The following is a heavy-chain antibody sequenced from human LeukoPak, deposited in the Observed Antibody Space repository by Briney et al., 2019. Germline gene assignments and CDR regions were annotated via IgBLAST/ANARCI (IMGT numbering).Heavy chain of an antibody. CDR3: ARAYYDSSGYYYMDV. CDR2: ISTSSIK. CDR1: GFTFRSYS. D-gene: IGHD3-22*01. V-gene: IGHV3-48*04. J-gene: IGHJ6*03. Sequence: PGGSLRLSCVASGFTFRSYSMNWVRQAPGKGLEWLSYISTSSIKHYADSVKGRFTISRDNAKNSLYLQMNSLRAEDTAVYYCARAYYDSSGYYYMDVWGKGTTVTVSS.